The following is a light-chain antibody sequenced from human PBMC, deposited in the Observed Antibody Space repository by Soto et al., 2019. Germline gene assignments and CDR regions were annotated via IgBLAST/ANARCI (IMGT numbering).Light chain of an antibody. J-gene: IGKJ5*01. CDR3: QQYNIWRSIT. CDR2: GAS. Sequence: DIAMTQSPATLSVSPGERATLSCKSSQSVSRNLAWYQQKPGQAPSLLIYGASTRATGIPARFSGSGSGTEFTLTISSLQSEDFSVYYCQQYNIWRSITFGQGTRLEIK. V-gene: IGKV3-15*01. CDR1: QSVSRN.